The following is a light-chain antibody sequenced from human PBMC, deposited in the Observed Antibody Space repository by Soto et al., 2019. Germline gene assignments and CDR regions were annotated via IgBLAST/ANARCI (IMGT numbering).Light chain of an antibody. CDR2: GAS. Sequence: EVVLTQSPGAICLCPRERATLSCSACRSVSSSYLAWYQHKRGQAPRLLMYGASSRATGVPDRFSGWGSGTDFTLTISRLEPEDFAVYYCHQYGNSPQTFGQGTKV. J-gene: IGKJ1*01. CDR1: RSVSSSY. V-gene: IGKV3-20*01. CDR3: HQYGNSPQT.